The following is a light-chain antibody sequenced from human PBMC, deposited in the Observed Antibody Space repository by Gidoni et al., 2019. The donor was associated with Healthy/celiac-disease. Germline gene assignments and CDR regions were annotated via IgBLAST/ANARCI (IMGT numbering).Light chain of an antibody. V-gene: IGKV1-39*01. Sequence: DIQMTQSPSSLSASVGDRVTITCRASQSISSYLNWYQQKPGKAPKLLIYAASSLQSGVPSRFSGSGSGTDFTITISSLQPEDVATYYCQQSDSTPVTFGPGTKVDIK. CDR2: AAS. J-gene: IGKJ3*01. CDR1: QSISSY. CDR3: QQSDSTPVT.